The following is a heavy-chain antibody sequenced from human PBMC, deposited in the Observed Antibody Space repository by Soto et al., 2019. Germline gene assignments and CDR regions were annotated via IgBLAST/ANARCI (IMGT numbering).Heavy chain of an antibody. Sequence: PSETLSLTCTVSGGSISSYYWSWIRQPPGKGLEWIGYIYYSGSTNYNPSLKSRVTISVDTSKNQFSLKLSSVTAADTAVYYCARHPGSGSPFDYWGQGTLVTVSS. CDR3: ARHPGSGSPFDY. D-gene: IGHD3-22*01. CDR2: IYYSGST. V-gene: IGHV4-59*08. J-gene: IGHJ4*02. CDR1: GGSISSYY.